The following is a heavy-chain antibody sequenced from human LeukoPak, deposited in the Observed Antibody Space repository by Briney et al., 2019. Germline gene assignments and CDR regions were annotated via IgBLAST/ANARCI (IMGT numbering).Heavy chain of an antibody. CDR1: GGSISSGDYY. D-gene: IGHD5-24*01. Sequence: SETLSLTCTVSGGSISSGDYYWGWIRQPPGKGLEWIGYIYYSGSTYYNSSLKSRVTISVDTSKNQFSLKLSSVTAADTAVYYCARVSSRWLQDYYFDYWGQGTLVTVSS. CDR2: IYYSGST. V-gene: IGHV4-30-4*01. J-gene: IGHJ4*02. CDR3: ARVSSRWLQDYYFDY.